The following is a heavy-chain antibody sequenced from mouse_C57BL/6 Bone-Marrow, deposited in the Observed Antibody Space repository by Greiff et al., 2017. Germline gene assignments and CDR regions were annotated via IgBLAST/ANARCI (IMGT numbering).Heavy chain of an antibody. CDR3: TGSPFYGSSPAWFAY. J-gene: IGHJ3*01. CDR1: GYTFTDYE. Sequence: VNLVESGAELVRPGASVTLSCKASGYTFTDYEMHWVKQTPVHGLEWIGAIDPETGGTAYNQKFKGKAILTADKSSSTAYMELRSLTSEDSAVYYCTGSPFYGSSPAWFAYWGQGTLVTVSA. V-gene: IGHV1-15*01. D-gene: IGHD1-1*01. CDR2: IDPETGGT.